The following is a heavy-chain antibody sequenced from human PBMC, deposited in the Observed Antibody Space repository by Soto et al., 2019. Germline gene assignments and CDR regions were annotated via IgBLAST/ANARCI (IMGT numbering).Heavy chain of an antibody. J-gene: IGHJ4*02. D-gene: IGHD1-26*01. CDR3: ASDSVG. CDR1: GFTFSTTS. CDR2: IKEDGTKK. Sequence: EMKLVESGGGLVQPGGSLMVSCVASGFTFSTTSMTWVRQAPGKGLEWVANIKEDGTKKYYVDSVKGRFTISKDNAKNSVYLQMTSLRVEDTAIYYCASDSVGWGQGTLVTVSS. V-gene: IGHV3-7*01.